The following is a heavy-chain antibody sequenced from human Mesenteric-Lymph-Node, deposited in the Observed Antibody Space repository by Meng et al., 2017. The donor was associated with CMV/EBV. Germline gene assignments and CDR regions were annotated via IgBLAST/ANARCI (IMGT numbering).Heavy chain of an antibody. CDR3: ARTAAVGNDY. J-gene: IGHJ4*02. Sequence: TCTVSGGSISSGGYYWSWIRQHPGKGLEWIGYIYYSGSTYYNPSLKSRVTISVDTSKNQFSLKLSSVTAADTAVYYCARTAAVGNDYWGQGTLVTVSS. CDR2: IYYSGST. D-gene: IGHD6-13*01. V-gene: IGHV4-31*03. CDR1: GGSISSGGYY.